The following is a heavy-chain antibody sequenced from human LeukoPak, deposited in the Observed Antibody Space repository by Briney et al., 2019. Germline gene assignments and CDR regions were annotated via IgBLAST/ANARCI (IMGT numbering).Heavy chain of an antibody. J-gene: IGHJ4*02. D-gene: IGHD2-8*01. CDR3: ARMRRYCINGVCYFLFDY. CDR1: GFSLSTSALC. CDR2: IDWDGDK. Sequence: SGPTLVNPTQTLTLTCTFSGFSLSTSALCVSWVRQPPGKALEWLARIDWDGDKYYSTSLKTRLTISKDTSKNQVVLTMTNMDPVDTATYYCARMRRYCINGVCYFLFDYWGQGTLVTVSS. V-gene: IGHV2-70*11.